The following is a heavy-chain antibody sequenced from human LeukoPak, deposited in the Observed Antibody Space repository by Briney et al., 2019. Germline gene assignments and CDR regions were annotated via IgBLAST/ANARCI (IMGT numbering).Heavy chain of an antibody. CDR1: GYSISSGYY. V-gene: IGHV4-38-2*01. CDR3: ARTAAGSPGGFDY. J-gene: IGHJ4*02. CDR2: IYHSGST. Sequence: SETLPLTCAVSGYSISSGYYWGWIRQPPGNGLEWIGSIYHSGSTYYNPSLKSRVTISVDTSKNQFSLKLSSVTAADTAVYYCARTAAGSPGGFDYWGQGTLVTVSS. D-gene: IGHD6-13*01.